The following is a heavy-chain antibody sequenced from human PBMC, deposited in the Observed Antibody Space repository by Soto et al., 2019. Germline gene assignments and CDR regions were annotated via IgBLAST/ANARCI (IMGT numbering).Heavy chain of an antibody. CDR3: ARSYCSGGSCSKPKYYFDY. Sequence: ASVKVSCKASGYTFTSYGISWVRQAPGQGLEWMGWISAYNGNTNYAQKLQGRVTMTTDTSTSTAYMELRSLRSDDTAVYYCARSYCSGGSCSKPKYYFDYCGPTTLVTVSS. CDR1: GYTFTSYG. CDR2: ISAYNGNT. J-gene: IGHJ4*02. V-gene: IGHV1-18*01. D-gene: IGHD2-15*01.